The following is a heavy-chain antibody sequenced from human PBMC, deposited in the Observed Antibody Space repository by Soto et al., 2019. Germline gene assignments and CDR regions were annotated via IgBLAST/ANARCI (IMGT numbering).Heavy chain of an antibody. CDR3: ARNSATSSSYDYFDY. CDR1: GGSINSGGYY. CDR2: IYYSGST. J-gene: IGHJ4*02. D-gene: IGHD6-6*01. Sequence: SETLSLTCTVSGGSINSGGYYWIWIRQHPGKGLEWIGYIYYSGSTYYNPSLKSRVTISVDTSKNQFSLKLSSVTAADTAVYYCARNSATSSSYDYFDYWGQGTLVTVPS. V-gene: IGHV4-31*03.